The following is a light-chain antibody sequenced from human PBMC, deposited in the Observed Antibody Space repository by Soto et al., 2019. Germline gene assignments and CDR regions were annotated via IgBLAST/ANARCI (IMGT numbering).Light chain of an antibody. J-gene: IGKJ1*01. CDR2: DAS. CDR1: QSISSW. Sequence: DIQMTQSPSTLSASVGDRVTITCRASQSISSWLAWYQQKPGKAPKLLIYDASSLESGVPSRFSGSGSGTEFTITISRLQPDDFATYYCQQYNSYSTFGQGTKVEIK. V-gene: IGKV1-5*01. CDR3: QQYNSYST.